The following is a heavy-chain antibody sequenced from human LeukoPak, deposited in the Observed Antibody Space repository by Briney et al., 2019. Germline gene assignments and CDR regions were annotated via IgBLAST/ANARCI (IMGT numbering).Heavy chain of an antibody. CDR1: GGTFSSYA. V-gene: IGHV1-69*06. D-gene: IGHD4-17*01. J-gene: IGHJ3*02. Sequence: GSSVKVSCKASGGTFSSYAISWVRRAPGQGLEWMGGIIPIFGTANYAQKFQGRVTITADKSTSTAYMELSSLRSEDTAVYYCASWQMTTVTTLAFDIWGQGTMVTVSS. CDR2: IIPIFGTA. CDR3: ASWQMTTVTTLAFDI.